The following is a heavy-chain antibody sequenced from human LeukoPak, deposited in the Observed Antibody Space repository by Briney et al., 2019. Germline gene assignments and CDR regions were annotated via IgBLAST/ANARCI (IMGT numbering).Heavy chain of an antibody. Sequence: PSETLSLTCSVSGGSISSGAYFWSWIRQPPGKGLEWIGYIYYSGSIYYNPSLKSRATISVDTSKNQFSLKLSSVTAADTAVYYCARGGGITDNGMDVWGPGTTVTVSS. V-gene: IGHV4-30-4*01. CDR3: ARGGGITDNGMDV. CDR2: IYYSGSI. D-gene: IGHD3-10*01. CDR1: GGSISSGAYF. J-gene: IGHJ6*02.